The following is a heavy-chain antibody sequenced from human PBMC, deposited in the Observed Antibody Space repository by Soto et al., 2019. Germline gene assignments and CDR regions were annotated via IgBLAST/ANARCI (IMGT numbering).Heavy chain of an antibody. D-gene: IGHD3-22*01. J-gene: IGHJ6*02. CDR2: ISSSSSTI. CDR1: GFTFSSYS. Sequence: PGGSLRLSCAASGFTFSSYSMNWVRQAPGKGLEWVSYISSSSSTIYYADSVKGRFTISRDNAKNSLYLQMNSLRAEDTAVYYCARDPNYYDSSGYSDYYYYYGMDVWGQGTTVTVSS. V-gene: IGHV3-48*01. CDR3: ARDPNYYDSSGYSDYYYYYGMDV.